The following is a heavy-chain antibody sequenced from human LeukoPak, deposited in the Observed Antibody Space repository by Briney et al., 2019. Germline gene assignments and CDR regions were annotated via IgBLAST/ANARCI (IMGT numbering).Heavy chain of an antibody. CDR3: ARGFDWDTTMGY. V-gene: IGHV3-74*01. J-gene: IGHJ4*02. D-gene: IGHD3-9*01. CDR1: GFTFSSYW. CDR2: INGDGSRT. Sequence: GGSLRLSCAASGFTFSSYWMHWVRQAPGKGLVWVSRINGDGSRTTYADSVKGRYTISRDNAKNTLYLQMNSLRAEDTAVYYCARGFDWDTTMGYWGLGTLVTVSS.